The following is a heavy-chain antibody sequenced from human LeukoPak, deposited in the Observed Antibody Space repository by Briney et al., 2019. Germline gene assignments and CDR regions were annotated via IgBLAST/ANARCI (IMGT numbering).Heavy chain of an antibody. CDR1: GFIFSDYY. J-gene: IGHJ4*02. CDR2: ISSSSSYI. V-gene: IGHV3-11*06. CDR3: ARDPAPRVVVVPAAIST. D-gene: IGHD2-2*01. Sequence: PGGSLRLSCAASGFIFSDYYMSWIRQAPGKGLEWVSSISSSSSYIYYADSVKGRFTISRDNAKNSLYLQMNSLRAEDTAVYYCARDPAPRVVVVPAAISTWGQGTLVTVSS.